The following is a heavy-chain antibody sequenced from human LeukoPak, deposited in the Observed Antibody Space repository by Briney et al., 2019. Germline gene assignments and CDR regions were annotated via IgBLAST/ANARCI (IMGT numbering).Heavy chain of an antibody. V-gene: IGHV3-21*01. CDR1: GFTFSSYS. CDR3: ARGGLSSTSCADY. Sequence: GGSLRLSCAASGFTFSSYSMNWVRQAPGKGLEWVSSISSSSSYIYYADSVKGRFTISRDNAKNSLYLQINSLRAEDTAVYYCARGGLSSTSCADYWGQGTLVTVSS. J-gene: IGHJ4*02. CDR2: ISSSSSYI. D-gene: IGHD2-2*01.